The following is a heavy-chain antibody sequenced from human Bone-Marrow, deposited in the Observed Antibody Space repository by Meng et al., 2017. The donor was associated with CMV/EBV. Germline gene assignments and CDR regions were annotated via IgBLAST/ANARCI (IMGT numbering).Heavy chain of an antibody. V-gene: IGHV3-30*02. D-gene: IGHD3-10*01. CDR1: GFTFSSYG. J-gene: IGHJ6*02. CDR2: IRYDGSNK. CDR3: AKDRWFGDPDGGYYYYGMEV. Sequence: GGSLRLSCAASGFTFSSYGMHWVRQAPGKGLEWVAFIRYDGSNKYYADSVKGRFTISRDNSKNTLYLQMNSLRAEDTAVYYCAKDRWFGDPDGGYYYYGMEVWGQRTMVNVSS.